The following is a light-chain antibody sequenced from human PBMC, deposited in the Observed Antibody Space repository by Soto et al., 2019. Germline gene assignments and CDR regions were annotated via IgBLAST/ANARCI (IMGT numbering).Light chain of an antibody. CDR2: DVN. J-gene: IGLJ2*01. CDR1: SSDVGGYNY. CDR3: SSYTISGTVL. Sequence: QSALTQPASVSGSPGQSITISCTGTSSDVGGYNYVSWYQQHPGKAPKLMIYDVNNRPSGVSNRFSGSKSGNTASLTISGLQAEDEADYYCSSYTISGTVLFGGGTKLTVL. V-gene: IGLV2-14*01.